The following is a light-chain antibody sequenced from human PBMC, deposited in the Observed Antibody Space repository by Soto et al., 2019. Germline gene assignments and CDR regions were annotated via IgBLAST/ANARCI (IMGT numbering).Light chain of an antibody. CDR3: SSYTTSSPLGV. J-gene: IGLJ1*01. CDR1: SSDVGGYEY. V-gene: IGLV2-14*03. CDR2: DVS. Sequence: QSVLTQPASVSGSPGQSITISCTGTSSDVGGYEYVSWYQQHPGKAPKRIIYDVSDRPSGVSNRFSGSKSGNTASLAISGLQAEDDADYYCSSYTTSSPLGVFGTGTKVTVL.